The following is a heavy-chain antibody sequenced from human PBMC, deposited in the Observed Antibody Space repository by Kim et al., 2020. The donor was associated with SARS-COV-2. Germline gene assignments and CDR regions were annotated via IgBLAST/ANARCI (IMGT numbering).Heavy chain of an antibody. Sequence: SETLCLTCAVSGGSLNVYYWSWIRQPPGKGLEWSGEINHSGSTNYNPSSKNGVSISLDAAKNHFLLKLIPEPAADAAVHYCGRGQTRYSGVGYSCDVTG. CDR3: GRGQTRYSGVGYSCDV. J-gene: IGHJ3*01. CDR1: GGSLNVYY. CDR2: INHSGST. V-gene: IGHV4-34*01. D-gene: IGHD6-19*01.